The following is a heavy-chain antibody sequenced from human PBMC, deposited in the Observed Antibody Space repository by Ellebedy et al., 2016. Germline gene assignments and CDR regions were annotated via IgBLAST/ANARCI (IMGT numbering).Heavy chain of an antibody. Sequence: GESLKISCAASGFTFSSYGMSWVRQAPGKGLEWVSAISGSGGSTYYADSVKGRFTISRDNSKNTLYLQMNSLKTEDTAVYYCTKATFDPWGQGTLVTVSS. V-gene: IGHV3-23*01. CDR2: ISGSGGST. CDR1: GFTFSSYG. J-gene: IGHJ5*02. CDR3: TKATFDP.